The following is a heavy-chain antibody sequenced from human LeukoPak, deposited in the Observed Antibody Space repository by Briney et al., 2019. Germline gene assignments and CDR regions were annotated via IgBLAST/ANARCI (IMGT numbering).Heavy chain of an antibody. V-gene: IGHV3-43D*04. CDR1: GFTFDDYA. CDR3: AKDVKVGSHWGYYMDV. Sequence: PGGFLRLSCAASGFTFDDYAMHWVRQAPGKGLEWVSFISWDGGTTYYADSVEGRFTISRDNSKNSLYLQMNSLRAEDTALYFCAKDVKVGSHWGYYMDVWGKGTTVTVSS. D-gene: IGHD1-26*01. J-gene: IGHJ6*03. CDR2: ISWDGGTT.